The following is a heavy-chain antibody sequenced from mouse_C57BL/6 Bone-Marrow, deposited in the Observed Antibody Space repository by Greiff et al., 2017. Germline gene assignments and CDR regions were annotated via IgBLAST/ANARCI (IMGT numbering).Heavy chain of an antibody. CDR2: INPYNGDT. D-gene: IGHD2-4*01. J-gene: IGHJ2*01. CDR1: GYSFTGYF. CDR3: ARGVITTLFDY. V-gene: IGHV1-20*01. Sequence: EVMLKQSGPELVKPGDSVKISCKASGYSFTGYFMNWVMQSHGKSLEWIGRINPYNGDTFYNQKFKGKATLTVDKSSSTAHMELRSLTSEDSAVYYCARGVITTLFDYWGQGTTLTVSS.